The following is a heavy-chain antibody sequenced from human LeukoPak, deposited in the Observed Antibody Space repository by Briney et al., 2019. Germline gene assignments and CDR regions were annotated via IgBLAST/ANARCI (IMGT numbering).Heavy chain of an antibody. J-gene: IGHJ4*02. V-gene: IGHV3-23*01. Sequence: PGGSLRLSCAASGFTFSSYAMSWVRQAPGKGLEWVSAISGSGGSTYYADSVKGRFTISRDNSKNTLYLQMNSLRAEDTAVYYCAKAYCSSTSCYSPALGPPYYFDYWGQGTLVTVSS. CDR3: AKAYCSSTSCYSPALGPPYYFDY. CDR2: ISGSGGST. D-gene: IGHD2-2*02. CDR1: GFTFSSYA.